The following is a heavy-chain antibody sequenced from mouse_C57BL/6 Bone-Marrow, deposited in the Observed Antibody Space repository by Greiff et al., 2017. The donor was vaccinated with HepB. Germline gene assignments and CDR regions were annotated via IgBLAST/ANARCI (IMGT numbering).Heavy chain of an antibody. CDR3: ARNPSYDYDARYAMDY. J-gene: IGHJ4*01. D-gene: IGHD2-4*01. Sequence: QVHVKQSGPGLVQPSQRLSITCTVSGFSLTSYGVHWVRQSPGKGLEWLGVIWSGGSTDYNAAFISRLSISKDNSKSQVFFKMNSLQADDTAIYYCARNPSYDYDARYAMDYWGQGTSVTVSS. CDR1: GFSLTSYG. V-gene: IGHV2-2*01. CDR2: IWSGGST.